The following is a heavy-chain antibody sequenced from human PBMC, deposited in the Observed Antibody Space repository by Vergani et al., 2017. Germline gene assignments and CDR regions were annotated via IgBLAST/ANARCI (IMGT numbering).Heavy chain of an antibody. J-gene: IGHJ4*02. CDR2: IYTSGST. D-gene: IGHD3-22*01. CDR3: ARGRPLFYDSSGYYQPFDY. CDR1: GGSISSGSYY. Sequence: QVQLQESGPGLVKPSQTLSLTCTVSGGSISSGSYYWSWIRQPAGKGLEWIGRIYTSGSTNYNPSLKSRVTISVDTSKNQFSLKLSSVTAADTAVYYCARGRPLFYDSSGYYQPFDYWGQGTLVTVSS. V-gene: IGHV4-61*02.